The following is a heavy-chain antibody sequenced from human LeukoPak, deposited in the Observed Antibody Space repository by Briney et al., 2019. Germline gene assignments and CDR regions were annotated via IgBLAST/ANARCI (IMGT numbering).Heavy chain of an antibody. Sequence: GASVKVSCKASGYTFTGYYMHWVRQAPGQGLEWMGWINPHSGGTNYAQKFQGSVTMTRDTSISTAYLELSSLRSDDTAVYYCATHYSHDYYYYMDVWGKGTTVTVSS. D-gene: IGHD6-13*01. J-gene: IGHJ6*03. V-gene: IGHV1-2*02. CDR3: ATHYSHDYYYYMDV. CDR2: INPHSGGT. CDR1: GYTFTGYY.